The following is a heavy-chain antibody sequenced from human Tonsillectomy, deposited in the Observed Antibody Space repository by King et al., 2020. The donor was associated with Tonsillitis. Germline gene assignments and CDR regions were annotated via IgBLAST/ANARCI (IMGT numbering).Heavy chain of an antibody. CDR1: GFTFSTYA. Sequence: VQLVESGGGLVQPGGSLRLSCAASGFTFSTYAMSWVRQAPGKGLEWVSGISGGGGRTNYADSVKGRFTISRDNSKNTIYLQMNRLRAEDTAVYYCAKDRGDYYDAPRFDPWGQGTLVTVSS. CDR3: AKDRGDYYDAPRFDP. CDR2: ISGGGGRT. D-gene: IGHD3-22*01. V-gene: IGHV3-23*04. J-gene: IGHJ5*02.